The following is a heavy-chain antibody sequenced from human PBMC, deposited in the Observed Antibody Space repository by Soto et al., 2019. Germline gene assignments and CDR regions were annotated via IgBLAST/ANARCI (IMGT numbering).Heavy chain of an antibody. CDR3: AKDRGRVLSFYFDY. J-gene: IGHJ4*02. V-gene: IGHV3-9*01. CDR1: GFTFDDYA. CDR2: ISWNSGSI. D-gene: IGHD6-19*01. Sequence: EVQLVESGGGLVQPGRSLRLSCAASGFTFDDYAMHWVRQAPGKGLEWVSGISWNSGSIGYADSVKGRFTISRDNAKNSLYLQMNSLRAEDTALYYCAKDRGRVLSFYFDYWGQGTLVTVSS.